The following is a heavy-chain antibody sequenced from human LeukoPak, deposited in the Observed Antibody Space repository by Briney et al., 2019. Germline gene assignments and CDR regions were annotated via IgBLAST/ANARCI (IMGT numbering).Heavy chain of an antibody. CDR3: AVGYCTNGVCSPDV. J-gene: IGHJ6*04. CDR2: IIPIFGTA. V-gene: IGHV1-69*06. CDR1: GGTFSSYA. D-gene: IGHD2-8*01. Sequence: SVKVSCKASGGTFSSYAISWVRQAPGQGLEWMGRIIPIFGTANYAQKFQGRVTITADKSTSTAYMELSSLRSEDTAVYYCAVGYCTNGVCSPDVWGKGTTVTVSS.